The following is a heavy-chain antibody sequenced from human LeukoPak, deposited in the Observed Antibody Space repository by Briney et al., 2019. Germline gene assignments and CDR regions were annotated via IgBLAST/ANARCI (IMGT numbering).Heavy chain of an antibody. CDR3: ARGEAVENFDY. D-gene: IGHD6-19*01. CDR1: GGSISSGGYY. J-gene: IGHJ4*02. CDR2: IYHTGST. Sequence: SETLSLTCTVSGGSISSGGYYWSWIRQPPGKGLEWIGYIYHTGSTYYNPSLKSRVTISVDRTKNQFSLKLSSVTAADTAVYYCARGEAVENFDYWGQGTLVTVSS. V-gene: IGHV4-30-2*01.